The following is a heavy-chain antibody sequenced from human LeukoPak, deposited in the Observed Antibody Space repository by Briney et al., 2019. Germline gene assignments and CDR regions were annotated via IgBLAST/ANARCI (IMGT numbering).Heavy chain of an antibody. V-gene: IGHV4-59*08. Sequence: SETLSLTCTVSGGSISSYYWSWIRQPPGKGLEWIGYIYYSGSTNYNPSLKSQVTISVDTSKNQFPLKLSSVTAADTAVYYCATPSSCGGDCYPYYYYGMDVWGQGTTVTVSS. CDR3: ATPSSCGGDCYPYYYYGMDV. CDR1: GGSISSYY. CDR2: IYYSGST. D-gene: IGHD2-21*02. J-gene: IGHJ6*02.